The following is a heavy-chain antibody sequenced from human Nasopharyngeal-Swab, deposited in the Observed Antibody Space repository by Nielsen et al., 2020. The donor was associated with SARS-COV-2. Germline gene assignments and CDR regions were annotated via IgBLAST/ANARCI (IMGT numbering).Heavy chain of an antibody. Sequence: SVKVSCKASGYTFTSYYLHWVRRAPGQGLEWMGIINPTDGSTSYAQKFEGRVTMTRVTSTSTVYMELNSLRSEDTAVYYCARVLPFRITGTSGMDVWGQGTTVTVSS. V-gene: IGHV1-46*01. J-gene: IGHJ6*02. CDR2: INPTDGST. CDR1: GYTFTSYY. D-gene: IGHD1-7*01. CDR3: ARVLPFRITGTSGMDV.